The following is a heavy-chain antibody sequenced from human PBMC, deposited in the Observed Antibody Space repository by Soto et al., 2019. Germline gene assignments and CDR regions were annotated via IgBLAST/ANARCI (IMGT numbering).Heavy chain of an antibody. J-gene: IGHJ4*02. CDR3: VKDSSRWYYFDY. CDR1: GFTFNNFA. CDR2: ITASGSFA. Sequence: GGSLRLSCAASGFTFNNFAMSWVRQAPGKGLEWVSGITASGSFAYYAASVKGRFTISRDNRKNTLSLQIDSLRGEDTASYYCVKDSSRWYYFDYWGPGTLVTVSS. V-gene: IGHV3-23*01. D-gene: IGHD6-13*01.